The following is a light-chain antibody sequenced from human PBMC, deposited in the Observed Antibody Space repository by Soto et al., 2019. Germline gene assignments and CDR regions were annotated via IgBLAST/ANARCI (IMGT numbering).Light chain of an antibody. CDR1: QGISSY. J-gene: IGKJ1*01. V-gene: IGKV1-9*01. CDR3: QQYYSFPRT. Sequence: IQLTQSPSSLSASVGDRVTITCRASQGISSYLAWYQQKPGKAPKLLIYAASTLQSGVPSRFSGSGSGTDFTLTISCLQSEDFATYYCQQYYSFPRTFGQGTKVDIK. CDR2: AAS.